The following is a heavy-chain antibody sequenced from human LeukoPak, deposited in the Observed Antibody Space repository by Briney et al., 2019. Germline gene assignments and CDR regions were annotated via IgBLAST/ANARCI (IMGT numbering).Heavy chain of an antibody. D-gene: IGHD4-17*01. Sequence: SETLSLTCTVSGGSISSSSYYWGWLRQPPGQGLEWIGSIYYSGSTYYNPSLKSRVTISVDTSKNQFSLKLSSVTAADTAVYYCAIGILGTVTTFDPWGQGTLVTVSS. J-gene: IGHJ5*02. CDR3: AIGILGTVTTFDP. CDR2: IYYSGST. V-gene: IGHV4-39*01. CDR1: GGSISSSSYY.